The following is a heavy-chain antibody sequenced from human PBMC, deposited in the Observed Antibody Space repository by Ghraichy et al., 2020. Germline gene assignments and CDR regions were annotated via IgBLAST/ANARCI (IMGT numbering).Heavy chain of an antibody. CDR3: ASGGDGYSNY. V-gene: IGHV4-34*01. D-gene: IGHD5-24*01. Sequence: SQTLSLTCAVYGGSFSGYYWSWIRQPPGKGLEWIGEINHSGSTNYNPSLKSRVTISVDTSKNQFSLKLSSVTAADTAVYYCASGGDGYSNYWGQGTLVTVSS. CDR2: INHSGST. J-gene: IGHJ4*02. CDR1: GGSFSGYY.